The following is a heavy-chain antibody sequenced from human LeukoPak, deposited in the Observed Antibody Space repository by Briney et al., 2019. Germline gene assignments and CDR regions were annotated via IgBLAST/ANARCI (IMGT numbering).Heavy chain of an antibody. J-gene: IGHJ5*02. D-gene: IGHD3-10*01. CDR2: ISYDATSE. Sequence: AGGSLRLSCAASGFHFRTYAMHWVRQAPGKGLDWLSIISYDATSEYYAESVKGRFTVSRDTAKNSLYLQMNSLRAEDTAVYYCARDYGQNWFDPWGQGTLVTVSS. CDR1: GFHFRTYA. V-gene: IGHV3-30*07. CDR3: ARDYGQNWFDP.